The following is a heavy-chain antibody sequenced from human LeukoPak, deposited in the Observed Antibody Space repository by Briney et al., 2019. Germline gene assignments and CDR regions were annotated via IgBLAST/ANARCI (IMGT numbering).Heavy chain of an antibody. Sequence: AGGSLRLSCAASGFTFSSYSMNWVRQAPGKGLEWVSSISSSSSYIYYADSVKGRFTISRDNAKNSLYLQMNSLRAEDTAVYYCAGVREYTYYFDYWGQGTLVTVSS. CDR2: ISSSSSYI. J-gene: IGHJ4*02. V-gene: IGHV3-21*01. CDR1: GFTFSSYS. CDR3: AGVREYTYYFDY. D-gene: IGHD3-10*01.